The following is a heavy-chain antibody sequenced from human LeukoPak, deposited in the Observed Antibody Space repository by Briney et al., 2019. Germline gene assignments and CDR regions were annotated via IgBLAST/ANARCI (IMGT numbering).Heavy chain of an antibody. CDR1: GYTFTSYG. Sequence: GASVKVSCKASGYTFTSYGISWVRQAPGQGLEWRGWISAYNGNTNYAQKLQGRVTMTTDTSTSTAYMELRSLRSDDTAVYYCAREGVTTTGDYYYYGMDVWGQGTTVTVSS. V-gene: IGHV1-18*01. D-gene: IGHD4-11*01. CDR2: ISAYNGNT. J-gene: IGHJ6*01. CDR3: AREGVTTTGDYYYYGMDV.